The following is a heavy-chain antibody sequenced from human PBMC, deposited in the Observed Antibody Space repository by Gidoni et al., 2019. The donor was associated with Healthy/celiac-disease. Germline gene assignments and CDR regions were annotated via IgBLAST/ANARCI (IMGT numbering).Heavy chain of an antibody. CDR3: ARAWRGPPSDAFDI. D-gene: IGHD3-16*01. CDR2: IYHSGST. V-gene: IGHV4-38-2*02. Sequence: GLEGIGSIYHSGSTYYNPSLKSRVTISVDTSKNQFSLQLSSVTAADTAVYYCARAWRGPPSDAFDIWGQGTMVTVSS. J-gene: IGHJ3*02.